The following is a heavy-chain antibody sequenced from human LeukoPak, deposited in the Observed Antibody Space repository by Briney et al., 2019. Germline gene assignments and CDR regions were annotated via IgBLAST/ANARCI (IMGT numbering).Heavy chain of an antibody. CDR2: INPDTGGT. Sequence: GASVKVSCKPSGYTFTVNYLHWVRQAPGQGLEWLGWINPDTGGTNFAQKFQGRVTMAGDTSISTAYMELSRLTSDDTAVYYCARSPYDSGSYVSAPWGQGTQVTVSS. V-gene: IGHV1-2*02. D-gene: IGHD3-10*01. J-gene: IGHJ5*02. CDR1: GYTFTVNY. CDR3: ARSPYDSGSYVSAP.